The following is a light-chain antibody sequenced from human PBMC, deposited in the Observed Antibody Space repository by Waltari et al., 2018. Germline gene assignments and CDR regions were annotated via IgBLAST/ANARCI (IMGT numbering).Light chain of an antibody. J-gene: IGLJ2*01. CDR2: QDS. Sequence: SYELTQPPSVSVSPGQTASITCPGDQLGDKYACWYQQKPGQSHVLVIYQDSKRPSGRPGRFAGSNSGKAATLTISGTQAMDEADYYCQAGDSSTGVFGGGTKLTVL. CDR1: QLGDKY. V-gene: IGLV3-1*01. CDR3: QAGDSSTGV.